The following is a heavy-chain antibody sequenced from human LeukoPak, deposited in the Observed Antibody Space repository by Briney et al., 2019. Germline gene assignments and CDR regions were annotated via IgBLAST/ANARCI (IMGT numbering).Heavy chain of an antibody. CDR3: ARDAVPRAGYYDSSGHSALDY. Sequence: GRSLRLSCAASGFTFSSYAMHWDRQAPGKGLEWVSSISSSSSYIHYTDSVKGRFTISRDNAKNSLSLQMNSLRAEDTAVYYCARDAVPRAGYYDSSGHSALDYWGQGTLVTVSS. J-gene: IGHJ4*02. CDR2: ISSSSSYI. CDR1: GFTFSSYA. V-gene: IGHV3-21*01. D-gene: IGHD3-22*01.